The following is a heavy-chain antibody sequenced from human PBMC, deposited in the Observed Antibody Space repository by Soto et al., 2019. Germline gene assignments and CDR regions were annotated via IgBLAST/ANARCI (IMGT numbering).Heavy chain of an antibody. CDR3: ARHYSSGSRNWFDP. CDR1: GGSINSSSYF. D-gene: IGHD6-19*01. J-gene: IGHJ5*02. V-gene: IGHV4-39*01. CDR2: IYYSGST. Sequence: SETLSLTCSVSGGSINSSSYFWGCFRQPPGKGLEWIGSIYYSGSTYYNPSLRSRVTISVDTSKNQFSLKLSSVTAADTAVFYCARHYSSGSRNWFDPWGQGTLVTVSS.